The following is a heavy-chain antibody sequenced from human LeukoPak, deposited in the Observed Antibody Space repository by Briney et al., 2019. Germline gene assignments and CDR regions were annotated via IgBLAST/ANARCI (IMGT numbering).Heavy chain of an antibody. CDR1: GGSLSSGGYY. CDR2: IYYSGST. Sequence: PSETLSLTCTVSGGSLSSGGYYWSWVRQHPGTGLEWVGYIYYSGSTYYNPSLKSRVTISVDTSKNQFSLKLSSVTAADTAVYYCASGGYCSGGSCYQIADYWGQGTLVTVSS. D-gene: IGHD2-15*01. CDR3: ASGGYCSGGSCYQIADY. V-gene: IGHV4-31*03. J-gene: IGHJ4*02.